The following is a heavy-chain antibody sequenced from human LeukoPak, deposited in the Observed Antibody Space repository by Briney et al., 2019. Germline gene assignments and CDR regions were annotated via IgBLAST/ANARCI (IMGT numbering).Heavy chain of an antibody. J-gene: IGHJ2*01. Sequence: PGGSLRLSCAASGFSVSTKYMNWVRQAPGKGLEWVSIIYSGATTYYADSVKGRFTISRDTSKNTVSLQMNSLRAEDTAVYFCARVGDHFHWNLDLWGRGTLVSVSS. CDR3: ARVGDHFHWNLDL. CDR1: GFSVSTKY. V-gene: IGHV3-53*01. CDR2: IYSGATT. D-gene: IGHD3-3*02.